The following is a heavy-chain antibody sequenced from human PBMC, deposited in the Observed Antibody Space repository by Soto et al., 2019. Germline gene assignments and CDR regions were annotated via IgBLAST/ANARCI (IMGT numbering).Heavy chain of an antibody. CDR2: IYYSGVT. CDR3: ARGGCSGGSCQALDY. J-gene: IGHJ4*02. D-gene: IGHD2-15*01. V-gene: IGHV4-59*01. Sequence: SETLSLTCTVSGDCLSSYYWSWIRQSPVKGLEWIGYIYYSGVTNYNASLKSRVTMSVDTSKDQFSLKLNSVTAADTAVYYCARGGCSGGSCQALDYWGQGTLDTVSS. CDR1: GDCLSSYY.